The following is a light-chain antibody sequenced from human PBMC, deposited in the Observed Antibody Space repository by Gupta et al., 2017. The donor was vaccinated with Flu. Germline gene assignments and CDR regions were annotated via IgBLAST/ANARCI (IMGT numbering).Light chain of an antibody. Sequence: QSVLTQPPSASGAPEQRVTIPCTGRMSNIGGGSDVHWYQHVPGSAPKLLIYGDTYRPSGVPDRFSGSKAGSSDSPALAGPEAENEAEDDCQCHASGMSGEVFGSGTKVTAL. V-gene: IGLV1-40*01. CDR2: GDT. CDR3: QCHASGMSGEV. CDR1: MSNIGGGSD. J-gene: IGLJ1*01.